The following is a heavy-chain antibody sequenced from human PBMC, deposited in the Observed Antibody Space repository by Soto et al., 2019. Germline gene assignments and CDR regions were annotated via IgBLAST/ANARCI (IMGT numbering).Heavy chain of an antibody. CDR2: INPNSGGT. Sequence: ASVKVSCKASGYTFTGYYMHWVRQAPGQGLEWMGWINPNSGGTNYAQKFQGWVTMTRDTSISTAYMELSRLRSDDMAVYYCARAFYYYGSGSYSDYYGMHVWGQGTTVTVSS. V-gene: IGHV1-2*04. J-gene: IGHJ6*02. CDR3: ARAFYYYGSGSYSDYYGMHV. D-gene: IGHD3-10*01. CDR1: GYTFTGYY.